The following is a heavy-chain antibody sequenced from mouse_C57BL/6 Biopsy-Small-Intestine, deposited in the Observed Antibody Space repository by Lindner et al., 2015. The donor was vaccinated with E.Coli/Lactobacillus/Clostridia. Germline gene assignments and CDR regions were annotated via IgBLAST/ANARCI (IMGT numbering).Heavy chain of an antibody. CDR3: AKDSSSTIFGLSVNNCFDY. CDR1: GYTFTGHY. V-gene: IGHV1S61*01. CDR2: INPRSGRT. Sequence: SVKVSCKTSGYTFTGHYIHWVRQAPGQGLEWMGWINPRSGRTNYAQKFQGTVTMTRDTSINTAYMELSRLRSDDMAVYYCAKDSSSTIFGLSVNNCFDYWGQGTLVTVSS. J-gene: IGHJ4*01. D-gene: IGHD4-1*02.